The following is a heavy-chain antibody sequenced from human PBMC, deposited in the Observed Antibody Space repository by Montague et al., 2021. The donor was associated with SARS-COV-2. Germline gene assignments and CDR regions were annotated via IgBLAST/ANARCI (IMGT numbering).Heavy chain of an antibody. CDR2: IYYSGRN. J-gene: IGHJ4*02. CDR3: ARVGHRGSGSYYSH. D-gene: IGHD3-10*01. Sequence: SETLSLTCTVSGGSISSYYWSWIRQPPGKGLEWIGYIYYSGRNNYNPSLKSRVTISVDTSKNQFSLKLSSVTAADTAVYYCARVGHRGSGSYYSHWGQGTQVTVTS. V-gene: IGHV4-59*01. CDR1: GGSISSYY.